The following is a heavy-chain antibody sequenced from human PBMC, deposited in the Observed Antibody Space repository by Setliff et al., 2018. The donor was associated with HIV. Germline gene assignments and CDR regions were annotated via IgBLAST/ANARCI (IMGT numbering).Heavy chain of an antibody. CDR1: RFTFSNYW. J-gene: IGHJ6*03. D-gene: IGHD2-15*01. CDR3: VRAPRYSGGLFYYYYMDI. Sequence: ESLKISCTASRFTFSNYWMNWVRQAPGKGLEWVANIKADGSEKYYVDSVKGRFTISRDNAKKSLFLQMNSLRVDDTAVYYCVRAPRYSGGLFYYYYMDIWGTGTAVTVSS. CDR2: IKADGSEK. V-gene: IGHV3-7*01.